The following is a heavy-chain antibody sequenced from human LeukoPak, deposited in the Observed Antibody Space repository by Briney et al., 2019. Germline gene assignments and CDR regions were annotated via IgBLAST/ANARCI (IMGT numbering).Heavy chain of an antibody. J-gene: IGHJ4*02. CDR2: ISGSGGST. CDR3: AKGRQRWKQWLVSPH. CDR1: GFTFSSYA. Sequence: GGSLRLSCAASGFTFSSYAMSWVRQAPGKGLEWVSGISGSGGSTYYADSVKGRFTISRDNSKNTLYLQMNSLRAEDTAVYYCAKGRQRWKQWLVSPHWGQGTLVTVSS. D-gene: IGHD6-19*01. V-gene: IGHV3-23*01.